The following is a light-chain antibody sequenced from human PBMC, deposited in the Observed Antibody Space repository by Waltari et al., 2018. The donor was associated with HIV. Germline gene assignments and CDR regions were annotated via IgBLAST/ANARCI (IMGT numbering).Light chain of an antibody. Sequence: DIQLTQSPSFLSASVGDRVTITCRASHVISTSLAWYQQTPGKAPKVLIYGVSTLQSGVSSRFSGSGSRTEFTLTISSLQPEDFATYYCQQIDSYPRTFGQGTEVEIK. CDR2: GVS. CDR3: QQIDSYPRT. J-gene: IGKJ1*01. CDR1: HVISTS. V-gene: IGKV1-9*01.